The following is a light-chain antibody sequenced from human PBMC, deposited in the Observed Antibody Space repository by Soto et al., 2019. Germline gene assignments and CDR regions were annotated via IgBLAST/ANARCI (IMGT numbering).Light chain of an antibody. CDR1: SSDVGDYNY. Sequence: QSVLTQPASVSGSPGQSITISCTGTSSDVGDYNYVSWYQQHPGKAPKLMIYEVSNRPSGVSNRFSGSKSGNTASLTISGLQAEDEADYFCSSCSSCSSRSTRVFGTGTKGTV. J-gene: IGLJ1*01. V-gene: IGLV2-14*01. CDR3: SSCSSCSSRSTRV. CDR2: EVS.